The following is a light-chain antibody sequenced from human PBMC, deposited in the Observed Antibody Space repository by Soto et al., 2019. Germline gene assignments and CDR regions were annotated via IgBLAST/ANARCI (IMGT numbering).Light chain of an antibody. J-gene: IGLJ3*02. V-gene: IGLV2-14*01. CDR2: EVS. Sequence: QSVLTQPASVSGSPGQSITISCTGTSSDVGGYNYVSWYQQHPGKAPKLMIYEVSNRPSGVSNRFSGSKSGNTASLTISGLHAEDEADYYCSSYTSSSTLDWVFGGGTKVTVL. CDR1: SSDVGGYNY. CDR3: SSYTSSSTLDWV.